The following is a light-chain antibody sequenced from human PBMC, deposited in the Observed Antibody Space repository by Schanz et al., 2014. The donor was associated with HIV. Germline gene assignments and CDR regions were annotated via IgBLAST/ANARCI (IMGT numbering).Light chain of an antibody. CDR1: SSDVGAYNY. V-gene: IGLV2-14*03. Sequence: QSVLTQPASVSGSPGQSITISCTGTSSDVGAYNYVSWYRQHPGKAPKLLIYDVSNRPSGISNRFSGSKSGNTASLTISGLQAEDEADYYCSSSTSSTTLVFGGGTKLTV. CDR2: DVS. CDR3: SSSTSSTTLV. J-gene: IGLJ3*02.